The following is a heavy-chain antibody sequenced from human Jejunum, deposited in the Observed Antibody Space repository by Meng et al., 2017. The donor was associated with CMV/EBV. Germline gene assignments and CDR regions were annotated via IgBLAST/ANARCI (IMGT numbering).Heavy chain of an antibody. CDR1: GGSFSSYY. CDR2: INHSGST. V-gene: IGHV4-34*02. CDR3: ARGGGDPIRGVLPFDY. J-gene: IGHJ4*02. D-gene: IGHD2-21*01. Sequence: VHPTRGGARLLKPAGTLALTCGVYGGSFSSYYWGWIRQPPGKGLEWIAEINHSGSTNYNPSLKNRVTISLDTSNSHFSLKLTSVTAADTAVYFCARGGGDPIRGVLPFDYWGQGTLVTVSS.